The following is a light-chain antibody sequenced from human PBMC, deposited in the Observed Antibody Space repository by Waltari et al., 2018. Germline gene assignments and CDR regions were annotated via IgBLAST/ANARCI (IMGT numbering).Light chain of an antibody. CDR3: QSYDTGLKGYV. V-gene: IGLV1-40*01. CDR1: SPNFGAGYD. CDR2: ENI. J-gene: IGLJ1*01. Sequence: QSVLTQPPSVSGAPGQRVTIPCTGSSPNFGAGYDVHWYQQLPGTAPKVLIYENINRPSGVPDRFSGSKSGTSASLAITGLQAEDEADYYCQSYDTGLKGYVFGTGTKVTVL.